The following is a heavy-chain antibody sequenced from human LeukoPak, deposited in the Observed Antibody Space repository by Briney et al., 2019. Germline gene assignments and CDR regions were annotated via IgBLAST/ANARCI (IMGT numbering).Heavy chain of an antibody. V-gene: IGHV3-64D*06. D-gene: IGHD2-15*01. CDR2: ISSNGGST. CDR3: VKDQGGPFDY. J-gene: IGHJ4*02. CDR1: GFTFSSYA. Sequence: GGSLRLSCSASGFTFSSYAMHWVRQAPGKGLECVSAISSNGGSTYYADSVKGRFTISRDNSKNTLYLQMSSLRAEDTAVYYCVKDQGGPFDYWGQGTLVTVSS.